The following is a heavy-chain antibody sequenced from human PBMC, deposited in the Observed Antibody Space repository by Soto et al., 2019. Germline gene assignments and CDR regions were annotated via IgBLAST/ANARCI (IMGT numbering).Heavy chain of an antibody. CDR2: IWYDGSNK. CDR3: ARALASIWFGEPVDAFDI. D-gene: IGHD3-10*01. J-gene: IGHJ3*02. Sequence: QVQLVESGGGVVQPGRSLRLSCAASGFTFSSYGMHWVRQAPGKGLEWVAVIWYDGSNKYYADSVKGRFTISRDNSKNTLCLHMNTLRAEDTAVYYCARALASIWFGEPVDAFDIWGHGTMVTVSS. CDR1: GFTFSSYG. V-gene: IGHV3-33*01.